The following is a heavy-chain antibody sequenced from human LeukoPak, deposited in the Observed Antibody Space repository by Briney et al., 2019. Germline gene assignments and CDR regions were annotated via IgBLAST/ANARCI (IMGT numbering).Heavy chain of an antibody. CDR3: ARQPRIAALLPDY. Sequence: GGSLRLSCEASGFTFTTYSMTWVRQAPGKGLEWVSIISSGSSAIFSADALKGRFTISRDDAKNLLYLDMNSLRAEDTAVYYCARQPRIAALLPDYWGQGTLVTVSS. V-gene: IGHV3-21*01. J-gene: IGHJ4*02. D-gene: IGHD6-6*01. CDR1: GFTFTTYS. CDR2: ISSGSSAI.